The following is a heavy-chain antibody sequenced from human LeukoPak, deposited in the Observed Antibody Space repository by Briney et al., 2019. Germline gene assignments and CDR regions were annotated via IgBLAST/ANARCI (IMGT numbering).Heavy chain of an antibody. Sequence: PSETLSLTCVVYDGSFSGYYWSWIRQPPRKGLEWIAEIDQSGTTNYNPSLKTRVSISVDTSKKQFSLTLTSMTAADTAVYYCARIPHFYFGYGYFDSWGQGTLVTVSS. V-gene: IGHV4-34*01. CDR1: DGSFSGYY. CDR2: IDQSGTT. CDR3: ARIPHFYFGYGYFDS. D-gene: IGHD2/OR15-2a*01. J-gene: IGHJ4*02.